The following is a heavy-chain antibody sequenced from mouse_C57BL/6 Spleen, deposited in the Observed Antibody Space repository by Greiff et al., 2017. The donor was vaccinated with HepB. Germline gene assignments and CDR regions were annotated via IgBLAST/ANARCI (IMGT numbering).Heavy chain of an antibody. J-gene: IGHJ1*03. D-gene: IGHD1-1*01. CDR1: GFTFSDAW. Sequence: EVKLVESGGGLVQPGGSMKLSCAASGFTFSDAWMDWVRQSPEKGLEWVAEIRNKANNHATYYAESVKGRFTISRDDSKSSVYLQMNTLRAEDTGIYYCTRHDYYGSSYDFDVWGTGTTVTVSS. CDR2: IRNKANNHAT. V-gene: IGHV6-6*01. CDR3: TRHDYYGSSYDFDV.